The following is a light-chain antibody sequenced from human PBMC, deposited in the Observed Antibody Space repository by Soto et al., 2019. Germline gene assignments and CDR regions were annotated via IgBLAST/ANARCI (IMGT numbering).Light chain of an antibody. CDR1: QSVSSN. CDR2: GAS. J-gene: IGKJ1*01. Sequence: EIVITQSPATLSVSPGERATLSCRASQSVSSNLAWYQQKPGQAPRLLIYGASTRDTGIPARFSGSGSGTEFTLTISSLQSEDFAVYYCQQYNDSTRTFGQGTKVDIK. CDR3: QQYNDSTRT. V-gene: IGKV3D-15*01.